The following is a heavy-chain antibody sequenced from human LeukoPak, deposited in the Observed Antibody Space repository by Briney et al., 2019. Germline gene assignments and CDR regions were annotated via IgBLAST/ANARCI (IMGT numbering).Heavy chain of an antibody. V-gene: IGHV4-34*01. CDR1: GGSFSGYY. J-gene: IGHJ5*02. Sequence: PSETLSLTCAVYGGSFSGYYWSWIRQPPGKGLEWIGEINHSGSTNYNPSLKSRVTISVDTPKNQLSLKLSSVTAADTAVYYCASSSWYGAWFDPWGQGTLVTVSS. CDR2: INHSGST. D-gene: IGHD6-13*01. CDR3: ASSSWYGAWFDP.